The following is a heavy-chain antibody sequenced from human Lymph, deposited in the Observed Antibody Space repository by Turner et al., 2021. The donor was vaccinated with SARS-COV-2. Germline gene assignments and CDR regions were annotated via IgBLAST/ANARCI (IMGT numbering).Heavy chain of an antibody. D-gene: IGHD3-3*01. V-gene: IGHV1-3*01. Sequence: QVQLVQSGAEVKKPGASVQVSCKASGYTFTSYAMHWVRQAPGQRLEWMGWINAGNGNTKYSQKFQGRVTITRDTSASTAYMELSSLSSEDTAVYYCARGKSPLLRFLEWLLSLDYWGQGTLVTVSS. CDR3: ARGKSPLLRFLEWLLSLDY. J-gene: IGHJ4*02. CDR2: INAGNGNT. CDR1: GYTFTSYA.